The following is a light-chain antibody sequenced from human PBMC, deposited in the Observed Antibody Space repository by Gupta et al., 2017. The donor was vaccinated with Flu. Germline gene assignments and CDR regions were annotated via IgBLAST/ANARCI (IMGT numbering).Light chain of an antibody. CDR1: QGISSF. J-gene: IGKJ5*01. CDR3: QQLNSYPS. Sequence: DIQLTQSPSFLSASVGDRVTITCRASQGISSFLAWYQQEPGKAPKLLIYAASTLQSGVPSRFSGSGSGTEFTLTISSLQPEDFATYYGQQLNSYPSFGQGTRLEIK. V-gene: IGKV1-9*01. CDR2: AAS.